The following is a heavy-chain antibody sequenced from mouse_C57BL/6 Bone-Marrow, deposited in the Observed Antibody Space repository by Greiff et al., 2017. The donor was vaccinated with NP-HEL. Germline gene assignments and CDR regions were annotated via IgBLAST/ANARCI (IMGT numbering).Heavy chain of an antibody. J-gene: IGHJ2*01. CDR3: ARTVITTVVAPYYFDY. D-gene: IGHD1-1*01. V-gene: IGHV1-61*01. CDR1: GYTFTSYW. Sequence: QVQLQQPGAELVRPGSSVKLSCKASGYTFTSYWMDWVKQRPGQGLEWIGNIYPSDSETHYNQKFKDKATLTVEKSSSTAYMQLSSLTSEDSAVYYCARTVITTVVAPYYFDYWGQGTTLTVSS. CDR2: IYPSDSET.